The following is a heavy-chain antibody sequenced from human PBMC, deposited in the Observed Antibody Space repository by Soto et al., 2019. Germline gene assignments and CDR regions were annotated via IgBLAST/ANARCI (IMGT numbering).Heavy chain of an antibody. J-gene: IGHJ4*02. D-gene: IGHD7-27*01. CDR2: IYYSGST. CDR1: GGTIYSYY. Sequence: SESMSLTCTVSGGTIYSYYWSWIRQPPGKGLEWIGYIYYSGSTNYNPSLKSRVTISVDTSKNQFSLKLSSVTAADTAVYYCARDSWGLDYWGQGTLVT. CDR3: ARDSWGLDY. V-gene: IGHV4-59*01.